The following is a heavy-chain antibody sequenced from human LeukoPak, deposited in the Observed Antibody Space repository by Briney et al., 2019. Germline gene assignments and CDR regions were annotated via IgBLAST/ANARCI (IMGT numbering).Heavy chain of an antibody. CDR1: GYSFTSRW. J-gene: IGHJ4*02. Sequence: GESLKISCKGSGYSFTSRWIGWVRQMPGKGLEWMGIIYPTDSDTKYSPSFQGQVTISADKSNTTAYLQFNSLKASDTAIYYCARHGYGYYFDRWGQGTLATVSS. CDR3: ARHGYGYYFDR. V-gene: IGHV5-51*01. D-gene: IGHD1-1*01. CDR2: IYPTDSDT.